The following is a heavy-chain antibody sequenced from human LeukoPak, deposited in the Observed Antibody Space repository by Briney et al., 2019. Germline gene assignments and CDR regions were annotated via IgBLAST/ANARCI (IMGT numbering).Heavy chain of an antibody. Sequence: PSETLSLTCTVSGGSISSSRYYWGWIRQPPGKGLEWVSAITGGGSTTFYSDSVEGRLTISRDNSKNTLYLQMSSLRAEDTAIYYCARAQLSGYNYGYRDYYYYMDVWGKGTTVTVSS. D-gene: IGHD5-18*01. CDR2: ITGGGSTT. CDR1: GGSISSSRYY. CDR3: ARAQLSGYNYGYRDYYYYMDV. J-gene: IGHJ6*03. V-gene: IGHV3-23*01.